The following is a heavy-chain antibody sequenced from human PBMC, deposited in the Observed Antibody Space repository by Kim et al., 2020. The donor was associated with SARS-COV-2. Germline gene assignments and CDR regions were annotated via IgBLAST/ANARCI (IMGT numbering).Heavy chain of an antibody. CDR1: GGSFSGYY. CDR3: ARHKNGYGDFWWYFDL. V-gene: IGHV4-34*01. CDR2: INHSGST. J-gene: IGHJ2*01. D-gene: IGHD4-17*01. Sequence: SETLSLTCAVYGGSFSGYYWSWIRQPPGKGLEWIGEINHSGSTNYNPSLKSRVTISVDTSKNQFSLKLSSVTAADTAVYYCARHKNGYGDFWWYFDLWGRGTLVTVSS.